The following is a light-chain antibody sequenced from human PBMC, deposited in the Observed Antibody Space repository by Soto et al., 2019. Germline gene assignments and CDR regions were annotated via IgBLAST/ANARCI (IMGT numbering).Light chain of an antibody. J-gene: IGKJ5*01. Sequence: EIVMTQSPATLSVSPGERATLSCRASQSVSSNLAWYQQKPGQAPRLLIYGASTRATGIPARFSGSGSGTEFPRTIISLQSEDFGVYYCHQYNNCPPITFGQGTRLEIK. CDR1: QSVSSN. CDR2: GAS. CDR3: HQYNNCPPIT. V-gene: IGKV3-15*01.